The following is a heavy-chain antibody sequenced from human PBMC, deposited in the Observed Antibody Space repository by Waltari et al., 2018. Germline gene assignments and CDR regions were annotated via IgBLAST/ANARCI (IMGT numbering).Heavy chain of an antibody. Sequence: QVQLVQSGAEVKKPGASVKVSCKVSGYTLTELSMHWLGQAPGKGLEWMGGFDPEDGETIYAQKFQGRVTMTEDTSTDTAYMELSSLRSEDTAVYYCATDAKNYGDYSVDYWGQGTLVTVSS. CDR1: GYTLTELS. CDR3: ATDAKNYGDYSVDY. D-gene: IGHD4-17*01. V-gene: IGHV1-24*01. CDR2: FDPEDGET. J-gene: IGHJ4*02.